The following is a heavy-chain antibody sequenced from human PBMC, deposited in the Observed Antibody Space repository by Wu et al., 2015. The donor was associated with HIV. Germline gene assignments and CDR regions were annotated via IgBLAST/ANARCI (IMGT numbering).Heavy chain of an antibody. CDR2: MDSNNGKT. CDR3: ATSYYGSGTYSTFYYYYAMDV. V-gene: IGHV1-8*01. CDR1: GYTITTYD. J-gene: IGHJ6*02. Sequence: QVQLVQSGAEVKKPGASVKVSCQASGYTITTYDFNWVRQAPGQGLGWMGWMDSNNGKTGYGQKFQGRVAMTRNISTRTAYMELSGLKSEDTAVYYCATSYYGSGTYSTFYYYYAMDVWGQGTTVTVSS. D-gene: IGHD3-10*01.